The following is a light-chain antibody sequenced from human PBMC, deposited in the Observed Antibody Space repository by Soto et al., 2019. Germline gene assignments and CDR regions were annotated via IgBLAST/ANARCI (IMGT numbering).Light chain of an antibody. CDR3: LLSYDGARPV. J-gene: IGLJ7*01. Sequence: QAVVTQEASLTVSPGGTVTLTCGSNTGPVTSGHYPYWFQQKPGQAPRTLIYDTTNKHSWTPARFSGSLLGGKAALTLSGAQPEDEAEYYCLLSYDGARPVFGGSTQLTVL. V-gene: IGLV7-46*01. CDR2: DTT. CDR1: TGPVTSGHY.